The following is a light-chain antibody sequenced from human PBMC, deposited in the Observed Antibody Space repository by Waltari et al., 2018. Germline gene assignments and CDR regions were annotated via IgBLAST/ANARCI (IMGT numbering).Light chain of an antibody. CDR1: QSIGYF. Sequence: DIQMTQSPSTLSASVGDRVTITCRASQSIGYFLAWYQQKPGKAPKLLIYGASTLQSGVPSRFSGSGSGTEFALTIASLQPDDFATYHCQQYKSYPLTFGGGTKVEIK. J-gene: IGKJ4*01. CDR3: QQYKSYPLT. CDR2: GAS. V-gene: IGKV1-5*01.